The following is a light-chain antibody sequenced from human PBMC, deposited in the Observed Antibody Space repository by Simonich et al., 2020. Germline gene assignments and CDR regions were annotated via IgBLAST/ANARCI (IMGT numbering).Light chain of an antibody. Sequence: QSALTQPASVSGSPGQSITISCTGTRIDVGSYNLVSWYQQHPGKAPKLMIYEGSKRPSGVSNRFSGSKSGNTDFLTISGLQAEDEADYYCCSYAGSSTWVFGGGTKLTVL. V-gene: IGLV2-23*01. CDR3: CSYAGSSTWV. J-gene: IGLJ3*02. CDR1: RIDVGSYNL. CDR2: EGS.